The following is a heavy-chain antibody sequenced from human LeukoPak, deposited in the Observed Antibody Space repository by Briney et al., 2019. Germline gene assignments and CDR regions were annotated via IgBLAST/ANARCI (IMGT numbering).Heavy chain of an antibody. CDR1: GGSISSYY. D-gene: IGHD6-25*01. V-gene: IGHV4-59*12. J-gene: IGHJ4*02. CDR3: ARWGIAAEPPGDY. Sequence: NPSETLSLTCTVSGGSISSYYWSWIRQPPGKGLEWIGYIYYSGSTNYNPSLKSRVTISVDTSKNQFSLKLSSVTAADTAVYYCARWGIAAEPPGDYWGQGTLVTVSS. CDR2: IYYSGST.